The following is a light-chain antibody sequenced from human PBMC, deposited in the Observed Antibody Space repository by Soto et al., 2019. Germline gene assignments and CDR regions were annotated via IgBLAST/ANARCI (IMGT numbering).Light chain of an antibody. CDR1: QSVPSNY. CDR3: HQYDRSAIFT. Sequence: EIVLTQSPGTLSLSPGERATLSCRASQSVPSNYLAWYQQRPGQAPRLLIYGASTRAAGVPDRFSGSGSGTEFTLTINRLEPEDFAVFYCHQYDRSAIFTFGPGTTVDSK. CDR2: GAS. V-gene: IGKV3-20*01. J-gene: IGKJ3*01.